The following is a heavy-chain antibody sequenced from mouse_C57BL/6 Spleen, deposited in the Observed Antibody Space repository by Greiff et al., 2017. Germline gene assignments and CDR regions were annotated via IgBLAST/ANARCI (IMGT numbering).Heavy chain of an antibody. Sequence: VQLQQPGAELVKPGASVKLSCKASGYTFTSYWMQWVKPRPGQGLEWIGEIDPSDSYTNYNQKFKGKATLTVDTSSSTAYMQLSSLTSEDSAVYYCARWREEDAMDYWGQGTSVTVSS. CDR2: IDPSDSYT. V-gene: IGHV1-50*01. CDR1: GYTFTSYW. CDR3: ARWREEDAMDY. J-gene: IGHJ4*01.